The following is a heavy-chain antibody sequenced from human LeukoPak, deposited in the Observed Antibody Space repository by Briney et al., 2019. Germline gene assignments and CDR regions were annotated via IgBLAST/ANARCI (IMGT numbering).Heavy chain of an antibody. CDR2: MSGSGSST. D-gene: IGHD6-19*01. J-gene: IGHJ4*02. CDR3: AKDAQGLVRGGIYFDF. Sequence: GGSLRLSCAASGFTFKTYAMNWVRQVPGKGPEWVSSMSGSGSSTDYADSVKGRFTISRDNSKNTRYLQMNSLRAEDTALYYCAKDAQGLVRGGIYFDFWGQGSLVTVSS. V-gene: IGHV3-23*01. CDR1: GFTFKTYA.